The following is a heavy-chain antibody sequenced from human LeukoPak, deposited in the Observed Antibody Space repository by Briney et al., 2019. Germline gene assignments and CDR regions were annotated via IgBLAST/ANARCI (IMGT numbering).Heavy chain of an antibody. D-gene: IGHD3-22*01. CDR2: IKQDGSEK. Sequence: GGSLRLPCAASGFTFSSYWMSWVRQAPGKGLEWVANIKQDGSEKYYVDSVKGRFTISRDNAKNSLYLQMNSLRAEDTAVYYCARFHTQLVVITTSRYFDYWGQGTLVTVSS. CDR1: GFTFSSYW. CDR3: ARFHTQLVVITTSRYFDY. V-gene: IGHV3-7*01. J-gene: IGHJ4*02.